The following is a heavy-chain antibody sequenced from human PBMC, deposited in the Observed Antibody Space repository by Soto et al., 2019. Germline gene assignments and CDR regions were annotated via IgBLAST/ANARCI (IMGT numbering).Heavy chain of an antibody. CDR2: ISGSGVTT. V-gene: IGHV3-23*01. CDR3: AKTGDGSNYFDY. CDR1: GFTLSSCA. Sequence: GGSLRLSCAASGFTLSSCAMSWVRQAPGKGLEWVSTISGSGVTTYYADSVKGRFTISRDNSKNTLYLQMNSLRAEDTAVYYCAKTGDGSNYFDYWGQGTLVTVSS. J-gene: IGHJ4*02. D-gene: IGHD2-2*01.